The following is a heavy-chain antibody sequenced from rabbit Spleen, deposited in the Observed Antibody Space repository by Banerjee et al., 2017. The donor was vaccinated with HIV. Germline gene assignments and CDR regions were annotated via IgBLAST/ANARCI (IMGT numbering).Heavy chain of an antibody. D-gene: IGHD8-1*01. CDR2: IYADSIGST. J-gene: IGHJ3*01. CDR3: ARDTGSSFSSYGMDL. Sequence: QSLEESGGDLVKPEGSLTLTCTASGFSFSSSYYMCWVRQAPGKGLECIACIYADSIGSTYYASWAKGRFTISKTSSTTVTLQMTSLTAADTATYFCARDTGSSFSSYGMDLWGQGTLVTVS. CDR1: GFSFSSSYY. V-gene: IGHV1S40*01.